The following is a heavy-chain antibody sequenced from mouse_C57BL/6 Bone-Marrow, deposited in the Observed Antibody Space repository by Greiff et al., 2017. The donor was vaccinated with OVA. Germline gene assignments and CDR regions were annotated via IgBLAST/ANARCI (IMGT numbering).Heavy chain of an antibody. D-gene: IGHD2-1*01. CDR2: IRNKANGYTT. V-gene: IGHV7-3*01. Sequence: EVKLMESGGGLVQPGGSLSLSCAASGFTFTDYYMSWVRQPPGKALEWLGFIRNKANGYTTEYSASVKGRFTISRDNSQSILYLQMNALRAEDSATYYCARYYYGNYCWYFDVWGTGTTVTVSS. CDR3: ARYYYGNYCWYFDV. CDR1: GFTFTDYY. J-gene: IGHJ1*03.